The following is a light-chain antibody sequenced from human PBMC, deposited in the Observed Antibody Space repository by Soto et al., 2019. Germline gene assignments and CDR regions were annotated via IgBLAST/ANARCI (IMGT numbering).Light chain of an antibody. CDR2: AAS. J-gene: IGKJ4*01. Sequence: DIQLTQSPSSLSASVGDTVTITCRASQTISNYLNWYQQKPGNAPKVLIYAASSVQAGVPSWFRGSGSGTTITLTISSLQPEDFATYYCQQYARRPTFGGGTKVEIK. V-gene: IGKV1-39*01. CDR3: QQYARRPT. CDR1: QTISNY.